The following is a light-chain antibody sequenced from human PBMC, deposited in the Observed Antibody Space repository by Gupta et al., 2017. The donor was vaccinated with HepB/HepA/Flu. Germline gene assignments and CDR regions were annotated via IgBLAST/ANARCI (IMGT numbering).Light chain of an antibody. CDR1: QSSSSY. CDR3: KQGYRNPLT. CDR2: AAS. V-gene: IGKV1-39*01. Sequence: DIQMTQSPSSLSASVGDRVTITCRASQSSSSYLNWYQQKPGKAPKLLIYAASSLQSGVPARFSGSGSGTEFTLNISSMKAEDVATYYCKQGYRNPLTFGEGTKVEIK. J-gene: IGKJ4*01.